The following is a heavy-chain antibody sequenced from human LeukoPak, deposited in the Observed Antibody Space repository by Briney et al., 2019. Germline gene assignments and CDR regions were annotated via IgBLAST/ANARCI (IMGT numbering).Heavy chain of an antibody. CDR3: ARDPAAGNYYYMDV. D-gene: IGHD6-13*01. J-gene: IGHJ6*03. CDR2: ISYDGSNK. V-gene: IGHV3-30*01. Sequence: PGRSLRLSCAASGCTFSSYAMHWVRQAPGKGLEWVAVISYDGSNKYYADSVKGRFTISRDNSKNTLYLQMNSLRAGDTAVYYCARDPAAGNYYYMDVWGKGTTVTVSS. CDR1: GCTFSSYA.